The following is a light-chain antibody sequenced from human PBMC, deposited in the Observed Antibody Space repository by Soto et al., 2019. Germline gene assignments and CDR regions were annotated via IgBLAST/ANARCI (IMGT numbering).Light chain of an antibody. Sequence: QAVVTQEPSLTVSPGRTVTLTCAASTGAVTSGYYPNWFQQKPGQAPRAPIYSTNNKHSCTPARFSGSLLAGKAALTLSGVQPEDEAEYYCLIYYGGDQVFGGGTKVTVL. CDR2: STN. J-gene: IGLJ2*01. CDR3: LIYYGGDQV. V-gene: IGLV7-43*01. CDR1: TGAVTSGYY.